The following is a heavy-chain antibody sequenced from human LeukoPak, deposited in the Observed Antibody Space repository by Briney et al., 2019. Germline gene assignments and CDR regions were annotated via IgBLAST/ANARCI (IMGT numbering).Heavy chain of an antibody. CDR2: INPSGGST. J-gene: IGHJ4*02. CDR1: GYTFTNYY. Sequence: ASVKVSCKASGYTFTNYYMHWVRQAPGQGLEWMGTINPSGGSTSYSPKFQGRVTMTTDTSTSTVYMELISLRSEDTAVYYCARRSGWIWGQGSLVTVSS. CDR3: ARRSGWI. V-gene: IGHV1-46*01. D-gene: IGHD6-19*01.